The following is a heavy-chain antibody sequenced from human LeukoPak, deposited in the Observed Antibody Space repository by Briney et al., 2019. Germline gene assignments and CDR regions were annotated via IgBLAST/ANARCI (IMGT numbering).Heavy chain of an antibody. CDR2: ISGGGAST. CDR1: GFTFSTYA. Sequence: AGGSLRLSCTASGFTFSTYAMTWVRQPPGKGLEWVSAISGGGASTYYADSVKGRFTISRDNSKNTLFLQMNSLRVEDTAVYYCAKDSSGWYEEGYFQHWGQGTLVTVSS. V-gene: IGHV3-23*01. CDR3: AKDSSGWYEEGYFQH. D-gene: IGHD6-19*01. J-gene: IGHJ1*01.